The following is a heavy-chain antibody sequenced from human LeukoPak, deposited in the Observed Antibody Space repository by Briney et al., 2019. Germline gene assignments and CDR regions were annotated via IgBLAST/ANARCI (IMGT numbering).Heavy chain of an antibody. CDR1: GFTFSSYE. Sequence: LAGGSLRLSCAASGFTFSSYEMNWVRQAPGKGLEWVSYISSSGSTIYYADSVKGRFTISRDNAKNSLYLQMNSLRAEDTAVYYCAREVRSGSYPVTKYFDYWGQGTLVTVSS. D-gene: IGHD3-10*01. CDR2: ISSSGSTI. CDR3: AREVRSGSYPVTKYFDY. V-gene: IGHV3-48*03. J-gene: IGHJ4*02.